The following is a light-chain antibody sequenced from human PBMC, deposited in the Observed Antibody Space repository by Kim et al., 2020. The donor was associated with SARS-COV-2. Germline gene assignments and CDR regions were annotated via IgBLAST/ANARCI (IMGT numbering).Light chain of an antibody. CDR3: AAWDDSLDAWV. CDR2: NDN. CDR1: NSNIGSNT. J-gene: IGLJ3*02. Sequence: GQGVTISCSGSNSNIGSNTVNWYQQFPGTAPKLLIYNDNRRPLGVPDRFSASKSGTSASLAISGLQSGDEADYYCAAWDDSLDAWVFGGGTQLTVL. V-gene: IGLV1-44*01.